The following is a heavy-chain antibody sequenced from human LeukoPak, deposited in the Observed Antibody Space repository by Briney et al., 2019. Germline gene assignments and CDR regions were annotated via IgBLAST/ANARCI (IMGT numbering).Heavy chain of an antibody. CDR1: GGSISSSSYS. Sequence: SETLSLTCTVSGGSISSSSYSWGWIRQPPGKGLEWIGSIYYSGSTYYNPSLKSRVTVSVDTSKNQFSLKLSSVTAADTAVYYCARAHLTTHYYGMDVWGQGTTVTVSS. CDR2: IYYSGST. D-gene: IGHD4/OR15-4a*01. CDR3: ARAHLTTHYYGMDV. V-gene: IGHV4-39*01. J-gene: IGHJ6*02.